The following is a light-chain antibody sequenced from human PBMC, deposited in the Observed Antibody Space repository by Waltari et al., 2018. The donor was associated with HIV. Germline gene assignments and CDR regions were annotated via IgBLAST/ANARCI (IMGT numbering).Light chain of an antibody. CDR3: AAWDDSLDAWV. CDR1: SSNIGSKS. J-gene: IGLJ3*02. V-gene: IGLV1-44*01. Sequence: QSVLTPPPSASGTPGKRVTISCSGSSSNIGSKSVNWFQQVPGTAPKLLMYSDNQRPSGVPDRFSGSKSGTSASLAISGLQSEDEADYYCAAWDDSLDAWVFGGGTRLTVL. CDR2: SDN.